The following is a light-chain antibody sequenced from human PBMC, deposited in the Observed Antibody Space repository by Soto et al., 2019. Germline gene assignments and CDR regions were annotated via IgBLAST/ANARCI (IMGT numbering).Light chain of an antibody. CDR3: SSYTSTGTPV. CDR1: STDVGGYNF. Sequence: QSVLTQPASVSGSLGQSITMSCTGTSTDVGGYNFVSWYQQHPDKAPKLLIYEVTNRPSGVSNRFSGSKSGNTASLTISGLQAEDEADYCCSSYTSTGTPVFGTGTKVTVL. V-gene: IGLV2-14*01. J-gene: IGLJ1*01. CDR2: EVT.